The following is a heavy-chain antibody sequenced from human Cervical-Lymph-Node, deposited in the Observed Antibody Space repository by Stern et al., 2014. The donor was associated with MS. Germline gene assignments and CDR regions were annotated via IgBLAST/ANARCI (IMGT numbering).Heavy chain of an antibody. D-gene: IGHD2-8*02. CDR3: AKHACTGAACPFDL. V-gene: IGHV4-39*01. J-gene: IGHJ4*02. Sequence: QVQLQESGPGLVKPSETLSLTCAVSGDPISSYTHYWAWLRQPPGKGLEWIGMVYYGGTAYYNPPLKGPVTISVDTSKNPFSLGLTSVTAADTAVYYCAKHACTGAACPFDLWGQGTLVTVSS. CDR1: GDPISSYTHY. CDR2: VYYGGTA.